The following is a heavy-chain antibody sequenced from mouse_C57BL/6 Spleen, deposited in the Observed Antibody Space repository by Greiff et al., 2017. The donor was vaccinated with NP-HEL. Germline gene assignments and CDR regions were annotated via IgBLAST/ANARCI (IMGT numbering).Heavy chain of an antibody. CDR3: ARWGSDPYYYAMDY. V-gene: IGHV1-64*01. Sequence: QVQLQQPGAELVKPGASVKLSCKASGYTFTSYWMHWVKQRPGQGLEWIGMIHPNSGSTNYNEKFKSKATLTVDKSSSTAYMQLSSLTSEDSAVYYSARWGSDPYYYAMDYWGQGTSVTVSS. CDR2: IHPNSGST. CDR1: GYTFTSYW. J-gene: IGHJ4*01.